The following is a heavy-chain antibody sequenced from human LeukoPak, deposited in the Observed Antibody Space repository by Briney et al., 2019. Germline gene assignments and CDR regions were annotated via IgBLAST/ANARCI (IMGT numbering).Heavy chain of an antibody. CDR1: GGSFSGYY. D-gene: IGHD1-26*01. V-gene: IGHV4-34*01. CDR3: TRAAGGSLD. CDR2: INHSGST. J-gene: IGHJ4*02. Sequence: SETLSLTCAVYGGSFSGYYWSWIRQPPGKGLEWIGEINHSGSTNYNPSLKSRVTISVDTSKGQFSLKLSSVTAADTAVYYCTRAAGGSLDWGQGTLVTVSS.